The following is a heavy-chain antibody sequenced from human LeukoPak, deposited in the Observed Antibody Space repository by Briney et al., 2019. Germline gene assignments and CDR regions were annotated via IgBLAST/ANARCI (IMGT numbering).Heavy chain of an antibody. D-gene: IGHD3-22*01. CDR3: ARDGHRMYYYGSSDYRFDS. J-gene: IGHJ4*02. CDR2: ISAYNGNT. Sequence: ASVRVSCKASGYTFTHFGVSWVRQAPGQGLEWMGWISAYNGNTHYAQKVQGRVTMTTDTSTSTVYMELRSLRSDDTAVYYCARDGHRMYYYGSSDYRFDSWGQGTLVTVSS. V-gene: IGHV1-18*01. CDR1: GYTFTHFG.